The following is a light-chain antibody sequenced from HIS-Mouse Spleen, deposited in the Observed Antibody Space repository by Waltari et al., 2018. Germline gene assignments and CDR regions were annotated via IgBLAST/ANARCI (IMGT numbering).Light chain of an antibody. V-gene: IGLV1-40*01. Sequence: QSVLTQPPSVSGAPGQRVTISCTGSSSNIGAGYDVHWSQQLPGTAPKLLIYGNSKRPSGVPDRVSGSKSGTAASLAISGLQSEDEADYYCAAWDDSLNGYVFGTGTKVTVL. CDR1: SSNIGAGYD. CDR2: GNS. CDR3: AAWDDSLNGYV. J-gene: IGLJ1*01.